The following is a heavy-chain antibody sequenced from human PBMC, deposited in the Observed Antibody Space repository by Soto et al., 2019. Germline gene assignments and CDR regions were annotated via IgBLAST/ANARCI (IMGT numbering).Heavy chain of an antibody. CDR3: VRDSHGDY. CDR2: IDGDVSTDGPTR. CDR1: GFIINRYW. J-gene: IGHJ4*02. Sequence: EVQLVESGGGLVQPGGSLRISCAASGFIINRYWMHWVLQAPGKGLVWVSRIDGDVSTDGPTRNYADSVRGRFTISRDNAKNTLYLQMNSLRAEDTGIYYCVRDSHGDYWGRGTLVTVSS. V-gene: IGHV3-74*01.